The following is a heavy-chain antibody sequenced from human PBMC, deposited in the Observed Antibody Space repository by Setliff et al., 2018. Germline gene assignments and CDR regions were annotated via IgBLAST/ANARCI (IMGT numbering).Heavy chain of an antibody. Sequence: PGESLKISCKGSGYSFTTYWIVWVRQMPGRGLEGLGIVYPADSDARYSPSFEGQVTVSVDESIDTAYLKWSSLEASDTAIYYCARQMTYYADNTGYLRLSHFDKWGQGTLVTVSS. J-gene: IGHJ4*02. CDR2: VYPADSDA. CDR3: ARQMTYYADNTGYLRLSHFDK. D-gene: IGHD3-3*01. CDR1: GYSFTTYW. V-gene: IGHV5-51*01.